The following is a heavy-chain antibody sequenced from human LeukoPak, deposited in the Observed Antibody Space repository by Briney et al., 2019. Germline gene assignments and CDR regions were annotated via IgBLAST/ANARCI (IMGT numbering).Heavy chain of an antibody. D-gene: IGHD3-16*01. CDR3: ASRHLRTEGAFDI. J-gene: IGHJ3*02. CDR1: GGSISSSSYY. V-gene: IGHV4-39*01. CDR2: IYYSGST. Sequence: PSETLSLTCTVSGGSISSSSYYWGWIRQPPGKGLERIGSIYYSGSTYYNPSLKSRVTISVDTSKNQFSLKLSSVTAADTAVYYCASRHLRTEGAFDIWGQGTMVTVSS.